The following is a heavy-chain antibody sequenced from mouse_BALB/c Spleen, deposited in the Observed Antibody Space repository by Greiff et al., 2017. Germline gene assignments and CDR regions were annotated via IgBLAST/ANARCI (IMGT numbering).Heavy chain of an antibody. Sequence: QVQLKESGAELAKPGASVKMSCKASGYTFTSYWMHWVKQKPGQGLEWIGYINPSTGYTEYNQKFKDKATLTADKSSSTAYMQLSSLTSEDSAVYYCARGKGSGDYWGQGTTLTVSS. CDR3: ARGKGSGDY. CDR2: INPSTGYT. D-gene: IGHD3-1*01. V-gene: IGHV1-7*01. CDR1: GYTFTSYW. J-gene: IGHJ2*01.